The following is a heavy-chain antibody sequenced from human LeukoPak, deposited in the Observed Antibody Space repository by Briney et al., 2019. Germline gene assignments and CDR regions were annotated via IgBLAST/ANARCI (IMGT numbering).Heavy chain of an antibody. D-gene: IGHD4-23*01. J-gene: IGHJ4*02. CDR1: GFTFSSYA. Sequence: GGSLRLSCAASGFTFSSYAMSWVRQAPGKGLEWVSAISGSGSSTYYVDSVKGRFTISRDNSKNTLYLQTNSLRAEDTAVYYCAKGDDYGSNSAVFDYWGQGTLVTVSS. CDR2: ISGSGSST. V-gene: IGHV3-23*01. CDR3: AKGDDYGSNSAVFDY.